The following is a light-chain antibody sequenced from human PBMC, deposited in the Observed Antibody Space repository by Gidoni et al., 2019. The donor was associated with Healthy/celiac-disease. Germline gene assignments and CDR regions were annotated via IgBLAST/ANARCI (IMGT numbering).Light chain of an antibody. CDR3: QQYKNWPLT. Sequence: EIVMTQSPAALSVSPGERATLSCRASQSVSSNLAWYQQKPGQAPRLLISGASTRATGVPARFGCSGSGTEFTLTISSLQSEDFAVYYCQQYKNWPLTFGQGTKVEIK. V-gene: IGKV3-15*01. CDR1: QSVSSN. J-gene: IGKJ1*01. CDR2: GAS.